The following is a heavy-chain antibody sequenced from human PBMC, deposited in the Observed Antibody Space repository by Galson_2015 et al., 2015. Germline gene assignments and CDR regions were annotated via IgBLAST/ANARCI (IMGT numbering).Heavy chain of an antibody. D-gene: IGHD4-17*01. CDR2: ISSTSHM. CDR3: ARDRDSNPYGDYASYDYYGMDV. J-gene: IGHJ6*02. V-gene: IGHV3-48*02. CDR1: GFTFSRYS. Sequence: SLKLSCAASGFTFSRYSMNWVRQAPGKGLEWVSYISSTSHMYYADSVKGRFTISRDSAQNSLFLQMISLRDEDTAVYYCARDRDSNPYGDYASYDYYGMDVWGQGTTVTVSS.